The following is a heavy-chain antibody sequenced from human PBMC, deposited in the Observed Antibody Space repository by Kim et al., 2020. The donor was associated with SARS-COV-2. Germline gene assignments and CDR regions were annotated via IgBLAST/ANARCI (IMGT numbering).Heavy chain of an antibody. CDR2: VYYTGTT. D-gene: IGHD2-15*01. V-gene: IGHV4-59*08. CDR1: GGSSSGYY. CDR3: ARLGPGAPHSNYYYIDV. J-gene: IGHJ6*03. Sequence: SETLSLTCTVSGGSSSGYYWSWIRQPPGNGLAWIGYVYYTGTTNYTPSLTSRVIMSPDISQHQCSLTLTSALAAATAVYDCARLGPGAPHSNYYYIDVW.